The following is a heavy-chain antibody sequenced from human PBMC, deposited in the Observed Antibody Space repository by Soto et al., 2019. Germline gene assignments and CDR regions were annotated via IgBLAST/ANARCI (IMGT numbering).Heavy chain of an antibody. CDR2: ISYDGSNK. CDR3: AREVGTLDY. D-gene: IGHD1-26*01. CDR1: GFTFSSYA. Sequence: QVQLVESGGGVVQPGRSLRLSCAASGFTFSSYAMHWVRQAPGKGLEWVAVISYDGSNKYYADSVKGRFTISRDNSKNTLYLQMNSLRAEDTAGYYCAREVGTLDYWGQGTLVTGSS. V-gene: IGHV3-30-3*01. J-gene: IGHJ4*02.